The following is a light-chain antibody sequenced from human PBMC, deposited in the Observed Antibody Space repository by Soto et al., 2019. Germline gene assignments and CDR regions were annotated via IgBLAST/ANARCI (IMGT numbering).Light chain of an antibody. CDR3: QQYGSSPTT. V-gene: IGKV3-20*01. J-gene: IGKJ5*01. Sequence: IVMTQSPGARAAPPGERATLACRASQSVSSSLAWYQQKPGQAPRLLIYGASSRATGIPDRFSGSGSGTDFTLTISRLEPEDFAVYYCQQYGSSPTTFGQGTRLEIK. CDR2: GAS. CDR1: QSVSSS.